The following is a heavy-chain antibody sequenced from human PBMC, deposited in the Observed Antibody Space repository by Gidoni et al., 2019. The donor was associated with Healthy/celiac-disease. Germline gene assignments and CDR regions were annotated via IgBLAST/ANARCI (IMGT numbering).Heavy chain of an antibody. Sequence: EVQLVESGGGLVQPGGSLRLSCAASGFTFSSYWMSWVRQAPGKGLGWVANIKQDGSDKYYVDSVKGRFTISRDNAKNSLYLQMNSLRAEDTAVYYCASLETRSTSCYGPSCFEQIRYFDYWGQGTLVTVSS. CDR2: IKQDGSDK. V-gene: IGHV3-7*01. CDR3: ASLETRSTSCYGPSCFEQIRYFDY. J-gene: IGHJ4*02. CDR1: GFTFSSYW. D-gene: IGHD2-2*01.